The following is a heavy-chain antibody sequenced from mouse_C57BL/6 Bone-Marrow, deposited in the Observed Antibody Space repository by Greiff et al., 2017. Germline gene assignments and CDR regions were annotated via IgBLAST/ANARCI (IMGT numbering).Heavy chain of an antibody. CDR2: ILPGSSST. V-gene: IGHV1-9*01. D-gene: IGHD1-1*01. J-gene: IGHJ2*01. Sequence: QVQLQQSGAVLTKPGASVKISCKATGYTFTGYWIEWVKQRPGHGLEWIGAILPGSSSTIYNQKFKGKATFTADTSANTSYMQLSSLTTEDTAIYDCARCGTSPWGQGTTLTGSS. CDR1: GYTFTGYW. CDR3: ARCGTSP.